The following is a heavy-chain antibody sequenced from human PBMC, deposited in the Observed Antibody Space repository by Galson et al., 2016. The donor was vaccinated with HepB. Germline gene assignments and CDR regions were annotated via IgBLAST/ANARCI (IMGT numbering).Heavy chain of an antibody. J-gene: IGHJ4*02. CDR1: EFTFSSYS. CDR2: IEHDGSGT. V-gene: IGHV3-7*03. Sequence: SLRLSCAASEFTFSSYSMNWARQAPGKGLEWVAKIEHDGSGTYYADSVKGRFTISRDNAENSLYLQMNSLRAEDTAVYYCARDNWGIDYLGQGTLVTVSS. CDR3: ARDNWGIDY. D-gene: IGHD7-27*01.